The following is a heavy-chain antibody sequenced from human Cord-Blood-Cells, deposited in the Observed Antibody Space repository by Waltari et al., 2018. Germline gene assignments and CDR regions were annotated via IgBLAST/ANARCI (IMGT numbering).Heavy chain of an antibody. D-gene: IGHD6-6*01. CDR2: INHSGST. CDR1: GRSFSGYY. CDR3: ARGRGAARHFDY. Sequence: QVQLQRWAGGQWVPSKVQSLICAVYGRSFSGYYWSWLRQPPGKGLEWIGEINHSGSTNYNPSLKSRVTISVDTSKNQFSLKLSSVTAADTAVYYCARGRGAARHFDYWGQGTLVTVSS. J-gene: IGHJ4*02. V-gene: IGHV4-34*01.